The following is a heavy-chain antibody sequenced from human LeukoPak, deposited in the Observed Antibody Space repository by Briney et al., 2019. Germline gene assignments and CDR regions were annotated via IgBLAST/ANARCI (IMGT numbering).Heavy chain of an antibody. CDR1: GGSISSYY. CDR3: ASSSGWPRSVDY. CDR2: IYYSGCT. Sequence: SETLSLTCTVSGGSISSYYWSWIRQPPGKGLEWIGYIYYSGCTNYNPSLKSRVTISVDTSKNQSSLKPSSVTAADTAVYYCASSSGWPRSVDYWGQGTLVTVSS. D-gene: IGHD6-19*01. V-gene: IGHV4-59*01. J-gene: IGHJ4*02.